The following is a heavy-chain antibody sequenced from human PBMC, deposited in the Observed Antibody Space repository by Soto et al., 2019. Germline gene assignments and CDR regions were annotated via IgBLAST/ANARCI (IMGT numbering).Heavy chain of an antibody. Sequence: EVQLLESGGGLVQPGGSLRLSCAASGFTFSSYAMSWVRQAPGKGLEWVSAISGSGGSTYYADSVKGRFNISRDNSNNTLDLQISSLRAEDTAVYYGEKDGCSSTSCDVNYYYYMDVWGKGTTVTVSS. V-gene: IGHV3-23*01. CDR3: EKDGCSSTSCDVNYYYYMDV. J-gene: IGHJ6*03. D-gene: IGHD2-2*01. CDR1: GFTFSSYA. CDR2: ISGSGGST.